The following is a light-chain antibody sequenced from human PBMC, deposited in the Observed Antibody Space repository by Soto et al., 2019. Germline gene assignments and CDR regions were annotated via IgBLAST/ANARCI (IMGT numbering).Light chain of an antibody. CDR2: GAS. CDR3: QQYNNWPWT. Sequence: VLTQSPCTLSLSPGERADLSCRSSQSVSSSYLAWCQQKPGQSPRLLIYGASSRATGIPDRFSGSGSGTDFTLTISSLQSEDFAVYYCQQYNNWPWTFGQGTKVDIK. J-gene: IGKJ1*01. V-gene: IGKV3-20*01. CDR1: QSVSSSY.